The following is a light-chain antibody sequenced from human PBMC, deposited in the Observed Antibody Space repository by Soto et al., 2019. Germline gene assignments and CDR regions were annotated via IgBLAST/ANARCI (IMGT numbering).Light chain of an antibody. CDR1: QSVSNY. V-gene: IGKV3-20*01. CDR3: QQYGGSPQT. J-gene: IGKJ1*01. Sequence: EIVLTQSPGTLSFSPGERATLSCRASQSVSNYLAWYQQKPGQAPRLLIYGASRRATVIPDRFSGSGSGTDFTLTISRLEPEDFAVYYCQQYGGSPQTFGQGTKVDIK. CDR2: GAS.